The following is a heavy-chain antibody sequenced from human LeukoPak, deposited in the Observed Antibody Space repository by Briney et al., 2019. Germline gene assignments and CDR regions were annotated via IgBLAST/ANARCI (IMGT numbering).Heavy chain of an antibody. CDR3: AAEGIAARPGYYYYYGMDV. J-gene: IGHJ6*02. D-gene: IGHD6-6*01. CDR1: GYTFTGYY. V-gene: IGHV1-46*01. CDR2: INPSGGST. Sequence: ASVKVSCKASGYTFTGYYMHWVRQAPGQGLEWMGIINPSGGSTSYAQKFQGRVTMTRDTSTSTVYMELSSLRSEDTAVYYCAAEGIAARPGYYYYYGMDVWGQGTTVTVSS.